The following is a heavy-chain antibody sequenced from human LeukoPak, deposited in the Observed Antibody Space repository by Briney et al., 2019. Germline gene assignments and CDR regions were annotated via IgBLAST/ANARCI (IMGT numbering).Heavy chain of an antibody. CDR2: ITGRSDKT. Sequence: GGSLRLSCAASGFNFNKYDMTWARQAPGKGLEWVSTITGRSDKTYYTDSVRGRFVTSRDNSKDTLYLQMNSLRAEDTALYYCAKGGWLDDLGQGALVTVSS. CDR1: GFNFNKYD. CDR3: AKGGWLDD. J-gene: IGHJ4*02. V-gene: IGHV3-23*01. D-gene: IGHD6-19*01.